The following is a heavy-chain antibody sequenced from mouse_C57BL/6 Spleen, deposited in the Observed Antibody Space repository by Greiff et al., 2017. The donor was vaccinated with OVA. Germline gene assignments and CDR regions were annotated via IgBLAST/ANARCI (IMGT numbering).Heavy chain of an antibody. V-gene: IGHV1-53*01. CDR3: ARGGYGNYPYWYFDV. Sequence: VQLQQPGTELVKPGASVKLSCKASGYTFTSYWMHWVKQRPGQGLEWIGNINPSNGGTNYNEKFKSKATLTVDKSSSTAYMQLSSLTSEDSAVYYCARGGYGNYPYWYFDVWGTGTTVTVSS. J-gene: IGHJ1*03. D-gene: IGHD2-1*01. CDR1: GYTFTSYW. CDR2: INPSNGGT.